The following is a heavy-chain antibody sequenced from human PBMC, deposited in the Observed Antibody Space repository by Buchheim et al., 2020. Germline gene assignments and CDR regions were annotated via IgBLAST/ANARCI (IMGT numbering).Heavy chain of an antibody. Sequence: QVQLQQWGAGLLKPSETLSLTCAVYGGSFSGYYWSWIRQPPGKGLEWIGEINHSGSTNYNPSLKSRVTISVDTSKNQFSLKLSSVTAANTAVYCCARGLGSSWYFGTRGAVYYGMDVWGQGTT. CDR1: GGSFSGYY. J-gene: IGHJ6*02. CDR2: INHSGST. CDR3: ARGLGSSWYFGTRGAVYYGMDV. D-gene: IGHD6-13*01. V-gene: IGHV4-34*01.